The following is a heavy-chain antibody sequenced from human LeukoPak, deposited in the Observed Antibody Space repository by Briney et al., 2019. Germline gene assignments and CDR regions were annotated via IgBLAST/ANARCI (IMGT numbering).Heavy chain of an antibody. D-gene: IGHD3-22*01. CDR1: GYTFTSYY. CDR2: INPSGGST. J-gene: IGHJ4*02. Sequence: ASVKVSCKASGYTFTSYYMHWVRQAPGQGLEWMGIINPSGGSTSYAQKFQGTVTMTRDTSTSTVYMELSSLRSEDTAVYYCARGDYYDSSGYLQFDYWGQGTLVTVSS. V-gene: IGHV1-46*01. CDR3: ARGDYYDSSGYLQFDY.